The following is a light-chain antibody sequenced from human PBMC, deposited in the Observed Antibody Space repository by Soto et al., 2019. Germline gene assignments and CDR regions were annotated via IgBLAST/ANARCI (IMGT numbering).Light chain of an antibody. CDR2: GAS. Sequence: IVLTQSPATLSVSPVEIATLYFISIRSVSSSYLAWYQQKPGQAPRLLIYGASSRATGIPDRFSGSGSGTDFTLTISSLEPEDVAVYYCQQRSNWPITCGQGTRGEIK. V-gene: IGKV3D-20*02. J-gene: IGKJ5*01. CDR1: RSVSSSY. CDR3: QQRSNWPIT.